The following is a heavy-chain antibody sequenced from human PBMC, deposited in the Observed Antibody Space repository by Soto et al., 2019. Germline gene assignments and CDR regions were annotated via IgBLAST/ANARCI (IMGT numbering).Heavy chain of an antibody. D-gene: IGHD5-18*01. J-gene: IGHJ4*02. CDR3: ATINGYGYSYGYFDY. CDR1: GYTFTGYY. CDR2: INPNSGGT. Sequence: ASVKVSCKASGYTFTGYYMHWVRQAPGQGLEWMGWINPNSGGTNYAQKFQGRVTMTRDTSISTAYMELSRLRSDDTAVYYCATINGYGYSYGYFDYWGQGTLVTVSS. V-gene: IGHV1-2*02.